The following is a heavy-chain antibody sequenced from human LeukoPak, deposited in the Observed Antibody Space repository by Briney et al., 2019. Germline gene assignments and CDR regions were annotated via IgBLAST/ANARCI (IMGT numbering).Heavy chain of an antibody. V-gene: IGHV3-9*01. J-gene: IGHJ4*02. CDR2: ISWNSGSI. CDR3: AKDMDLSTYYDFWSGSPHDY. D-gene: IGHD3-3*01. Sequence: GRSLRLSCAASGFTCDDYAMHWVRHAPGKGLEWVSGISWNSGSIGYADSVKGRFTISRDNAKNSLYLQMNSLRAEDTALYYCAKDMDLSTYYDFWSGSPHDYWGQGTLVTVSS. CDR1: GFTCDDYA.